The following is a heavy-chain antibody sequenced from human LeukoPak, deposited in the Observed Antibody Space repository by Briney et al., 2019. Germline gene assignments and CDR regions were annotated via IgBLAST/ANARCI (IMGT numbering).Heavy chain of an antibody. CDR2: ASDSGTT. CDR3: ARGLDRGNYYYMDV. D-gene: IGHD3/OR15-3a*01. V-gene: IGHV4-59*01. J-gene: IGHJ6*03. Sequence: SETLSLTCTVSGASLNTYSWTWVRQPPGKGLEYIGYASDSGTTNYNPSLKSRVTVSVDRSKSQFSLRVTSVSAAGTAVYYCARGLDRGNYYYMDVWGKGTTVIVSS. CDR1: GASLNTYS.